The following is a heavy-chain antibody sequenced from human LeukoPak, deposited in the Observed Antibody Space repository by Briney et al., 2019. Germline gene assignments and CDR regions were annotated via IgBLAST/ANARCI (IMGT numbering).Heavy chain of an antibody. CDR2: IYYSGST. Sequence: SETLSLTCTVSGGSISSYYWSWIRQPPGKGLEWIGYIYYSGSTNYNPSLKSRVTISVDTSKNQFSLKLSSVTAADTAVYYCARGLYGSGSYYVYYWGQGTLVTVSS. J-gene: IGHJ4*02. CDR3: ARGLYGSGSYYVYY. V-gene: IGHV4-59*12. D-gene: IGHD3-10*01. CDR1: GGSISSYY.